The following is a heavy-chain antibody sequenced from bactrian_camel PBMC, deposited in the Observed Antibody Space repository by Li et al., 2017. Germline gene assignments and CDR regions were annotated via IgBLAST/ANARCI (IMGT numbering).Heavy chain of an antibody. Sequence: VQLVESGGGLVQPGGSLRLSCAASGFTFSVYRMSWVRQAPGKEREGVARIATGSGNTYYADSVKGRFTISQDNAKNTVYLQMNSLKPETLPCTIVRLEVLTVTPSYLYMTLLIGARGPRSPSP. CDR2: IATGSGNT. J-gene: IGHJ6*01. V-gene: IGHV3S40*01. CDR3: RLEVLTVTPSYLYMTLL. CDR1: GFTFSVYR. D-gene: IGHD2*01.